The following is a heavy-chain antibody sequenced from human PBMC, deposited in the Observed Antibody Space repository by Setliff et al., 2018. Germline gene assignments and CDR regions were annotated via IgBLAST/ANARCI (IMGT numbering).Heavy chain of an antibody. CDR1: GGSIDSHY. CDR3: ARGKTFFGAFIRAFDI. J-gene: IGHJ3*02. D-gene: IGHD3-3*01. CDR2: IYYSGNT. V-gene: IGHV4-59*11. Sequence: NPSETLSLTCSVSGGSIDSHYWSWIRQPPGKGLEWIGSIYYSGNTNYNPSLKSRVTISIDTSKNQFSLKLSSVTAADTAVYHCARGKTFFGAFIRAFDIWGQGRMVTVSS.